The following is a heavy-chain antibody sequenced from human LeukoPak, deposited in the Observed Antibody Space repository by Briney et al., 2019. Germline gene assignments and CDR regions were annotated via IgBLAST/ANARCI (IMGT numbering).Heavy chain of an antibody. CDR1: GGSISGGDYY. J-gene: IGHJ4*02. CDR2: IYYSGST. V-gene: IGHV4-30-4*01. Sequence: PSETLSLTCTVSGGSISGGDYYWSWIRQPPGKGLEWIGYIYYSGSTYYNPSLKSRVTISVDTSKNQFSLKLSSVTAADTAVYYCARVVRSSSSWYFDYWGQGTLVTVSS. D-gene: IGHD6-13*01. CDR3: ARVVRSSSSWYFDY.